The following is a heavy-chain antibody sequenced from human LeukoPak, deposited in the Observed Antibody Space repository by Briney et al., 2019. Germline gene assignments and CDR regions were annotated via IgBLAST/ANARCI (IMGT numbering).Heavy chain of an antibody. CDR3: AREVVAANGYYFDY. V-gene: IGHV4-39*07. CDR1: GGSFSSTSYY. D-gene: IGHD2-15*01. CDR2: IYYSGST. Sequence: SETLSLTCTVSGGSFSSTSYYWGWIRQPPGKGLEWIGSIYYSGSTYYNPSLKSRVTISVDTSKYQFSLKLSSVTAADTAVYYCAREVVAANGYYFDYWGQGTLVTVSS. J-gene: IGHJ4*02.